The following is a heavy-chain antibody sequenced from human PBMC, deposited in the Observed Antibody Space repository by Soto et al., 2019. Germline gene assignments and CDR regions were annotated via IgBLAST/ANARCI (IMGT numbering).Heavy chain of an antibody. V-gene: IGHV3-74*01. Sequence: PGGSLRLSCAGSGFTFISYWVHWVRQAPGKGLVWVSRINRDGTSTSYADSVKGRFTISRDNAKNTLYPQMNSLRAEDTAVYYCARVGQGRYYFDYWGQGTLVTVSS. J-gene: IGHJ4*02. CDR3: ARVGQGRYYFDY. CDR2: INRDGTST. CDR1: GFTFISYW.